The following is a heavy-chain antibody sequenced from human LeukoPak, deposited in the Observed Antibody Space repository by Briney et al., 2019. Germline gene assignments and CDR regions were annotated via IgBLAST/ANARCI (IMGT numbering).Heavy chain of an antibody. CDR1: GFTFSSFG. CDR3: AKVIRGGYGMDV. CDR2: ISDSSSIT. V-gene: IGHV3-48*02. D-gene: IGHD3-10*01. Sequence: GGSLRLSCAASGFTFSSFGMNWVRQAPGKGLEWVSYISDSSSITYYADSVKGRFTISRDNAKNSLSLQLNSLRDEDTAVYFCAKVIRGGYGMDVWGHGSTLSVSS. J-gene: IGHJ6*02.